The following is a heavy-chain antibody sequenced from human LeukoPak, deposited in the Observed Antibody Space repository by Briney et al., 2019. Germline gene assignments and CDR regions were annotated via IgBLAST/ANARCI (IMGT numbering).Heavy chain of an antibody. V-gene: IGHV3-23*01. CDR2: ITGTGGDT. J-gene: IGHJ4*02. CDR1: GFTFSTYV. D-gene: IGHD3-3*02. CDR3: ARGKLAVQDY. Sequence: PGGSLRLSCAASGFTFSTYVMIWVRQAPGKGLEWVSAITGTGGDTYYADSVKGRFTISRDNSKSTLYLQMNSLRAEDTAVYYCARGKLAVQDYWGQGTLVTVSS.